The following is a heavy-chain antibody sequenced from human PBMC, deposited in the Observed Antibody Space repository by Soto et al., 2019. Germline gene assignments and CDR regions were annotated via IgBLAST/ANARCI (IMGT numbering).Heavy chain of an antibody. CDR3: AKAPSIYYYYYMDV. D-gene: IGHD3-10*01. CDR2: ISYDGSNK. J-gene: IGHJ6*03. CDR1: GFTFSSYG. V-gene: IGHV3-30*18. Sequence: PGGSLRLSCAASGFTFSSYGMHWVRQAPGKGLEWVAVISYDGSNKYYADSVKGRFTISRDNYKNTLYLQMNSLRAADTAVYYCAKAPSIYYYYYMDVWGKGTTVTVSS.